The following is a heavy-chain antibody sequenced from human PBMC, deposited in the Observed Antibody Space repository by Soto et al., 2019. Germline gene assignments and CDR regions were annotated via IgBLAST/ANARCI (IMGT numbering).Heavy chain of an antibody. Sequence: QVQLVQSGAEVKKPGASVKVSGKTSGYIFTAYSMHWVRQAPGQGLEWMGVVNPSGGSAHYAQSFEGRVTLTRDTSTNTFYMELSSLRSEDTAVYYCAREENCRGGTCYSEYFHHWGQGTLVTDSS. D-gene: IGHD2-15*01. CDR3: AREENCRGGTCYSEYFHH. J-gene: IGHJ1*01. V-gene: IGHV1-46*01. CDR2: VNPSGGSA. CDR1: GYIFTAYS.